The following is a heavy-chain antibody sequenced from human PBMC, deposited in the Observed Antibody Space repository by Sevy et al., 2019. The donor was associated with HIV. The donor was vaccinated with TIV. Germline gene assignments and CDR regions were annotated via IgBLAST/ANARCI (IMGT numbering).Heavy chain of an antibody. CDR1: GFTFSSYA. Sequence: GGALRLSCAASGFTFSSYAMHWVRQAPGKGLEWVAVISYDGSNKYYGDSVKGRFTISRDNSKNTLYLQMNSLRAEDTAVYYCARVPLRYFDWLLRPDYGMDVWGQGTTVTVSS. D-gene: IGHD3-9*01. CDR2: ISYDGSNK. CDR3: ARVPLRYFDWLLRPDYGMDV. V-gene: IGHV3-30-3*01. J-gene: IGHJ6*02.